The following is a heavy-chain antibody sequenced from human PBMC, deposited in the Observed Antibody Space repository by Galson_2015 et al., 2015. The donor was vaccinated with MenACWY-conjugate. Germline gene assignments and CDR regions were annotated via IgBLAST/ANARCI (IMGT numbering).Heavy chain of an antibody. CDR2: INPSDEST. J-gene: IGHJ3*02. V-gene: IGHV1-46*01. CDR3: ARDLRRVSMVRVSIVPDAFDM. D-gene: IGHD3-10*01. CDR1: GYSFTNHY. Sequence: SVKVSCKASGYSFTNHYIHWVRQAPGQGLEWMGIINPSDESTNYAQQFQGRVTMTRETSTTTVYLELSSLRSEDTAVYFCARDLRRVSMVRVSIVPDAFDMWGQGTLVTVSS.